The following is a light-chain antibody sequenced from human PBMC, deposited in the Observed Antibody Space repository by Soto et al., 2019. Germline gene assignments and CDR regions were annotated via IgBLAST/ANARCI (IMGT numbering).Light chain of an antibody. CDR3: QHYNSYSWT. CDR2: DAS. Sequence: DVQMILSLSALTATIGDSVTSNCRASQSISSWLAWYQQIPGKAPKLLIYDASSLESGVPSRFSGSGSGTEFTLTISSLQPDDFATYYCQHYNSYSWTFGQGTKADVK. V-gene: IGKV1-5*01. CDR1: QSISSW. J-gene: IGKJ1*01.